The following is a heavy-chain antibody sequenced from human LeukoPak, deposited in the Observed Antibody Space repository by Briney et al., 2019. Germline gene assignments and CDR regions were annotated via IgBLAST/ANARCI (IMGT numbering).Heavy chain of an antibody. CDR3: ARNGYYSMDS. D-gene: IGHD3-22*01. V-gene: IGHV4-39*01. CDR1: GGSISSSSYY. J-gene: IGHJ4*02. CDR2: VYYGGET. Sequence: SETLSLTCTVSGGSISSSSYYWGWIRQPPGKGLEWIGSVYYGGETYYTPSLKSRVTISVDTSKNQFSLQLRSVTAADTAVYYCARNGYYSMDSWGQGILVTVSS.